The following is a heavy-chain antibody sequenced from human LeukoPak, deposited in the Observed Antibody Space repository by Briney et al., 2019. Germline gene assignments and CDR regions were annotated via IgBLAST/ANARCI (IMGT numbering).Heavy chain of an antibody. Sequence: PSETLSLTCSVSGGSFRSGFYFRRWIRQPAGKGLEWIGQIYTSGSINYNPSLKSRVTVSVDTSKNQFSLKLSSVTAADTAVYYCARDIRLSGFDYWGQGTLVTVSS. V-gene: IGHV4-61*09. CDR2: IYTSGSI. CDR3: ARDIRLSGFDY. CDR1: GGSFRSGFYF. D-gene: IGHD3-3*01. J-gene: IGHJ4*02.